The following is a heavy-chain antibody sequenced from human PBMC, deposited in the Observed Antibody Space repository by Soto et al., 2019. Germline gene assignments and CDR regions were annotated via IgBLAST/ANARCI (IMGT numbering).Heavy chain of an antibody. D-gene: IGHD3-3*01. CDR3: ARDTIAESLTYYDFWSGNYGMDV. Sequence: GGSLRLSCAASGFTFSSYSMNWVRQAPGKGLEGVSYISSSSSTIYYAHSVKGRFTISRDNAKNSLYLQMNSLRDKDTAVYYCARDTIAESLTYYDFWSGNYGMDVWGQGTTVTVSS. V-gene: IGHV3-48*02. CDR2: ISSSSSTI. J-gene: IGHJ6*02. CDR1: GFTFSSYS.